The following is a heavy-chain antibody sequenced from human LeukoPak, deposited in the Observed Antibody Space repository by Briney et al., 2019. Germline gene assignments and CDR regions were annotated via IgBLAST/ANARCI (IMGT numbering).Heavy chain of an antibody. CDR1: GGSISSYY. V-gene: IGHV4-59*01. J-gene: IGHJ4*02. D-gene: IGHD6-13*01. CDR3: ARLAGTD. CDR2: IYYSGST. Sequence: SETLSLTCAVYGGSISSYYWSWIRQPPGKGLEWIGYIYYSGSTNYNPSLKSRVTISVDTSKNQFSLKLSSVTAADTAVYYCARLAGTDWGQGTLVTVSS.